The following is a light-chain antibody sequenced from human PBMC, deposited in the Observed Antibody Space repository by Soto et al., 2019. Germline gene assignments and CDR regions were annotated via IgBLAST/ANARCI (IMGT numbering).Light chain of an antibody. Sequence: DIVMTQSPDSVAVSLGERATINCKSSQTIFYNSRNKDFLAWYQQKPGHPPKLLIYWASTRESGVPDRFSGSGSGTDFTLTISSLQAEDVALYFCQQYLTTPHTFGQGTRLEIK. CDR3: QQYLTTPHT. V-gene: IGKV4-1*01. CDR1: QTIFYNSRNKDF. J-gene: IGKJ2*01. CDR2: WAS.